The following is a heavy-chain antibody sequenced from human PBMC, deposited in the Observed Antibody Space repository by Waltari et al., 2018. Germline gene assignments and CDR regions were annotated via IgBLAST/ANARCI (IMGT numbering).Heavy chain of an antibody. CDR1: GGSITNNRHY. CDR3: ATYRGASIGTAAFDV. Sequence: QLQLQESGPGLVKPSETLSLTCSVSGGSITNNRHYWDWIRQPPGQGLEWIGTMSYSGATYSSPSLNSRVTLSRDTSKNQLSLKLASMTAADTAVYYCATYRGASIGTAAFDVWGQGTMVTVSS. CDR2: MSYSGAT. D-gene: IGHD2-21*01. J-gene: IGHJ3*01. V-gene: IGHV4-39*01.